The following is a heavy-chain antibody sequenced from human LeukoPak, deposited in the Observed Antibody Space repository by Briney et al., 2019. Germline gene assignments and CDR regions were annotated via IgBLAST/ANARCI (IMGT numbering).Heavy chain of an antibody. D-gene: IGHD3-22*01. CDR3: ARDRALYDSRRGYYYTEDDY. Sequence: GGSLRPSCAASGFTFSTYWMSWVRQAPGKGLEWVANINQGGSEKYYVDSVKGRFTISRDNAKTSLYLQMNSLRADDTAVYYCARDRALYDSRRGYYYTEDDYWGQGTLITVSS. CDR2: INQGGSEK. J-gene: IGHJ4*02. CDR1: GFTFSTYW. V-gene: IGHV3-7*01.